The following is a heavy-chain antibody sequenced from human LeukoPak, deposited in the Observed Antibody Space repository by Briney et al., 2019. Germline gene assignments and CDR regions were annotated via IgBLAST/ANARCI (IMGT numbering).Heavy chain of an antibody. V-gene: IGHV3-30*02. CDR1: GFTFSSHW. Sequence: GGSLRLSCAASGFTFSSHWMSWVRQAPGKGLEWVAFIRYDGSNKYYADSVKGRFTISRDNSKNTLYLQMNSLRAEDTAVYYCAKELVPQKLGAFDIWGQGTMVTVSS. CDR3: AKELVPQKLGAFDI. CDR2: IRYDGSNK. J-gene: IGHJ3*02. D-gene: IGHD6-13*01.